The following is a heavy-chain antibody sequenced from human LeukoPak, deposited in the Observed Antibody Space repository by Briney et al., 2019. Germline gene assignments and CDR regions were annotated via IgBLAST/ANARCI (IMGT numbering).Heavy chain of an antibody. Sequence: GGSLRLSCAASGFTFSSYWMSWVRQAPGKGLEWVANIKQDGSEKYYVDSVKGRFTISRDNAKNSLYLQMNSLRAEDTAVYYCAGEYYSGNTNYFDYWGQGTLVTVSS. CDR2: IKQDGSEK. J-gene: IGHJ4*02. D-gene: IGHD1-26*01. CDR3: AGEYYSGNTNYFDY. V-gene: IGHV3-7*01. CDR1: GFTFSSYW.